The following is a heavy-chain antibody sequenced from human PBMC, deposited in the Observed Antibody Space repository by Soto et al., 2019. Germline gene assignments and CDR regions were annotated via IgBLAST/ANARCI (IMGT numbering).Heavy chain of an antibody. D-gene: IGHD4-17*01. J-gene: IGHJ4*02. CDR2: ISGSGGST. CDR3: AKEGDYGDYPAYYFDY. CDR1: GFTFSSYA. Sequence: GGSLRLSCAASGFTFSSYAMSWVRQAPGKGLEWVSAISGSGGSTYYADSVKGRFTMSRDNSKNTLYLQMNSLRADDTAVYYCAKEGDYGDYPAYYFDYWGQGTLVTVSS. V-gene: IGHV3-23*01.